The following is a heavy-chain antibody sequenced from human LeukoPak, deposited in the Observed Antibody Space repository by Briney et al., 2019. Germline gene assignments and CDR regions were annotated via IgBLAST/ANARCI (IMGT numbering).Heavy chain of an antibody. V-gene: IGHV4-39*01. D-gene: IGHD6-13*01. CDR1: GGSISTSNYY. Sequence: SETLSLTCTVSGGSISTSNYYWGWIRQPPGEGLEWIGSIYYSGSTYYNPSLKSRVTISVDTSKKQFSLIMNSLTAADTAVYYCARQVGNIWYSDYWGLGTLVTVSS. CDR2: IYYSGST. CDR3: ARQVGNIWYSDY. J-gene: IGHJ4*02.